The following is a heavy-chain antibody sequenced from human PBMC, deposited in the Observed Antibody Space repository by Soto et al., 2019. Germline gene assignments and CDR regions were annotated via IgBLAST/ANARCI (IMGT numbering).Heavy chain of an antibody. Sequence: QVQLVESGGGVVQPGTSLRLSCVGSGFTFRSYVIHWVRQAPGKGLEWVALTSYDGSNKYYDDSVKGRFTISRDNSSNTVDLQRDSLSLEDTALYDWARWGTTAGLDVWGQGTLVSVSS. CDR1: GFTFRSYV. D-gene: IGHD3-16*01. V-gene: IGHV3-30*19. CDR3: ARWGTTAGLDV. CDR2: TSYDGSNK. J-gene: IGHJ4*02.